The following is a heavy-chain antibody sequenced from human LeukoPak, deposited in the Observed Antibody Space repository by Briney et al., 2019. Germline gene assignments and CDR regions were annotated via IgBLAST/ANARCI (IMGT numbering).Heavy chain of an antibody. Sequence: SVKVSCKASGGTFISYAISWVRQAPGQGLEWMGGIIPIFGTANYAQKFQGRVTITADESTSTAYMELSSLRSEDTAVYYCARDGGCSSTSCYFSSRNWFDPWGQGTLVTVSS. CDR1: GGTFISYA. D-gene: IGHD2-2*01. CDR3: ARDGGCSSTSCYFSSRNWFDP. J-gene: IGHJ5*02. CDR2: IIPIFGTA. V-gene: IGHV1-69*13.